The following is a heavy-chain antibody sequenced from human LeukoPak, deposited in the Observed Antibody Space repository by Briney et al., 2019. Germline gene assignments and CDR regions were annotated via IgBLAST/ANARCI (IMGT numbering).Heavy chain of an antibody. Sequence: SETLSLTCTVSGGSISSYYWSWIRLPPGKGLEWIGYLSKSGNTNYSPSLKSRVTIFGDTSKNQFSLKLSSVTAADTAVYYCATEDRFYGMDVWGQGTTVTVSS. CDR1: GGSISSYY. CDR2: LSKSGNT. V-gene: IGHV4-4*08. D-gene: IGHD1-14*01. CDR3: ATEDRFYGMDV. J-gene: IGHJ6*02.